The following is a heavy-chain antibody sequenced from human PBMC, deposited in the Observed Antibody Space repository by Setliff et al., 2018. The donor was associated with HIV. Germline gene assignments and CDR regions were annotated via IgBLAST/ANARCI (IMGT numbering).Heavy chain of an antibody. D-gene: IGHD6-19*01. CDR3: ARSSMAGFDY. V-gene: IGHV4-39*07. J-gene: IGHJ4*02. CDR1: GGSMRSNIYY. CDR2: IHLSDT. Sequence: SETLSLTCSVSGGSMRSNIYYWGWIRLSPTKGLEWIGSIHLSDTYYNPSLKSRVTISVDTSKDQFSLKLTSLTAADTAVYYCARSSMAGFDYWGQGKPVTVSS.